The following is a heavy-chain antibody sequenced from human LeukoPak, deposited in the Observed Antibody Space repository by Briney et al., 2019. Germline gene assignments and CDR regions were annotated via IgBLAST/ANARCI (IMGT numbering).Heavy chain of an antibody. CDR3: ASYSSSSRGFQGMDV. Sequence: ASVKVSCKASGGTFSSYAISWVRQAPGQGLEWMGWMNPNSGNTGYAQKFQGRVTMTRNTSISTAYMELSSLRSEDTAVYYCASYSSSSRGFQGMDVWGQGTTVTVSS. V-gene: IGHV1-8*02. D-gene: IGHD6-6*01. CDR2: MNPNSGNT. J-gene: IGHJ6*02. CDR1: GGTFSSYA.